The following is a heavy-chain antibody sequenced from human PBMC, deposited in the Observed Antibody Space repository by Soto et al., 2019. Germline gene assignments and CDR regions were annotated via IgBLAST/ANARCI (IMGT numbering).Heavy chain of an antibody. CDR3: ARFSGGVYNTYYFYYGMDV. CDR1: GYSFTSYG. J-gene: IGHJ6*02. V-gene: IGHV1-18*04. Sequence: ASVKVSCKASGYSFTSYGISWVRQAPGQGLDWMGWITTYNGNTKYAQDLQGRVTMTTDTSTSAAYMELRSLRSDDTAVYYCARFSGGVYNTYYFYYGMDVWGQGTTVTVSS. D-gene: IGHD2-15*01. CDR2: ITTYNGNT.